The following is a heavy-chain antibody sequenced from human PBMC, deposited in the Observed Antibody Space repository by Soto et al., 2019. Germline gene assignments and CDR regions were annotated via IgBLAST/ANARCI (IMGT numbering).Heavy chain of an antibody. V-gene: IGHV4-31*03. Sequence: SETLSLTCTVSGGSISSGGYYWSWIRQHPGKGLEWIGYIYYSGSTYYNPSLKSRVTISVDTSKNQFSLKLSSVTAADTAVYYCARPPLNRHDAFDIWGQGTMVTVSS. CDR2: IYYSGST. CDR3: ARPPLNRHDAFDI. J-gene: IGHJ3*02. CDR1: GGSISSGGYY.